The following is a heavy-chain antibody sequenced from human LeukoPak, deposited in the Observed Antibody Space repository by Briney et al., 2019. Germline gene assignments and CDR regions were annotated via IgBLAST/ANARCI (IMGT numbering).Heavy chain of an antibody. CDR3: GRDLGGRSGY. CDR2: ISYDGSNK. D-gene: IGHD1-26*01. J-gene: IGHJ4*02. V-gene: IGHV3-30-3*01. CDR1: GFTFSSYA. Sequence: PGGSLRLFCAASGFTFSSYAMHWVRQAPGKGLEWVAVISYDGSNKYYADSVKGRFSISRDNAKNTLYLQMNSLRAEDTAVYYCGRDLGGRSGYWGQGTLVTVSS.